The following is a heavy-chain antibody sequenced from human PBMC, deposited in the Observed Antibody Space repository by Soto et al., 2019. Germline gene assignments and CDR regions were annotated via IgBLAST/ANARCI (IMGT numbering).Heavy chain of an antibody. D-gene: IGHD3-10*01. CDR3: AKVFHDSGRNFFVVDG. J-gene: IGHJ6*02. V-gene: IGHV3-23*01. CDR1: GFSFHNFA. CDR2: ISARSTVT. Sequence: PGGSLRLSCVASGFSFHNFAMRWVRQAPGKGLEWVCSISARSTVTYCAGFARGRFTISRDNSKNTVYLQMNSLTAEDTATYYCAKVFHDSGRNFFVVDGWGQGTTVTVSS.